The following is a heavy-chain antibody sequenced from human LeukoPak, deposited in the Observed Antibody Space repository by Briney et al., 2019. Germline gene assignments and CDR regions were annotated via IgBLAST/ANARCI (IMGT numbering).Heavy chain of an antibody. J-gene: IGHJ4*02. V-gene: IGHV4-34*01. D-gene: IGHD5-12*01. Sequence: SETLSLTCAVYGGSFSGDFWSWIRQSPGKGLEWIGEINHGGSTTYNPSLQSRVTMSVDTSTNQISLKMTSVTAADTAIYYCARHTWQWLPFDDWPQGTQVIISS. CDR3: ARHTWQWLPFDD. CDR2: INHGGST. CDR1: GGSFSGDF.